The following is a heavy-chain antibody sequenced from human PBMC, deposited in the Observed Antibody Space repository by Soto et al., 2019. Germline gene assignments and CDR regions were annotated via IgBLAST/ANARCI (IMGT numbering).Heavy chain of an antibody. CDR1: GGSISSSNW. V-gene: IGHV4-4*02. D-gene: IGHD5-18*01. J-gene: IGHJ6*02. CDR3: ARKDTAMVYYYYYGMDV. CDR2: IYHSGST. Sequence: QVQLQESGPGLVKPSGTLSLTCAVSGGSISSSNWWSWVRQPPGKGLEWIGEIYHSGSTNYNPSLKSRVTISVDKSKNQFSRKLSSVTAADTAVYYCARKDTAMVYYYYYGMDVWGQGTTVTVSS.